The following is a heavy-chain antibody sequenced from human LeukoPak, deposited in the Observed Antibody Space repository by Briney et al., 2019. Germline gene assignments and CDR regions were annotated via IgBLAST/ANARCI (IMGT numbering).Heavy chain of an antibody. Sequence: YWSWIRQPPGKGLEWMGIIYPGDSDTRYSPSFQGQVTISADKSISTAYLQWSSLKASDTAMYYCARYYGGNSVYYYGMDVWGQGTTVTVSS. J-gene: IGHJ6*02. V-gene: IGHV5-51*01. D-gene: IGHD4-23*01. CDR3: ARYYGGNSVYYYGMDV. CDR2: IYPGDSDT. CDR1: YW.